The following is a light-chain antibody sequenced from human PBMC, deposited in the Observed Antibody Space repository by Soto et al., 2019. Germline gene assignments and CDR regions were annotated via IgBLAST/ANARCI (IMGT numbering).Light chain of an antibody. CDR2: AAS. CDR3: QQLNSYPRT. CDR1: QGISSY. V-gene: IGKV1-9*01. Sequence: DIQLTQSPSFLSASVGDRVTITFRASQGISSYLAWYQQKPGKAPKLLIYAASTLQSGVPLRFSGSGSGTEFTLTISSXQPEDFATYYCQQLNSYPRTFGGGTKVDIK. J-gene: IGKJ4*01.